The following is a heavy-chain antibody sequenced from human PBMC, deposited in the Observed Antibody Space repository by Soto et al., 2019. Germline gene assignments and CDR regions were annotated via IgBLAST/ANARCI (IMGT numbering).Heavy chain of an antibody. Sequence: WIWIRQHPGKGLEWIGNVYSSVTTYYNPSLKSRVTISVDTSTNQFSLKLSSVTAADTAIYYCARDSSGYGWFDPWGQGTLVTVSS. J-gene: IGHJ5*02. CDR3: ARDSSGYGWFDP. D-gene: IGHD5-12*01. V-gene: IGHV4-31*02. CDR2: VYSSVTT.